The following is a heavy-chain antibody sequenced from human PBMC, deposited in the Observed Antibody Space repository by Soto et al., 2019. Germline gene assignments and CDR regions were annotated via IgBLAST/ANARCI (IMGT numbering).Heavy chain of an antibody. Sequence: EVQLVQSGGGLVPPGGSLRLSCAASGFSFSTYSMKWVRQAPGKGLEWVSYISSGSTTYYAASVKGRFTISRDNGKNSVYLQMDSLRDEDTAVYYCASVKAKWGNSREHGGYWGKGTLVTVSS. CDR3: ASVKAKWGNSREHGGY. D-gene: IGHD1-26*01. CDR2: ISSGSTT. CDR1: GFSFSTYS. V-gene: IGHV3-48*02. J-gene: IGHJ4*02.